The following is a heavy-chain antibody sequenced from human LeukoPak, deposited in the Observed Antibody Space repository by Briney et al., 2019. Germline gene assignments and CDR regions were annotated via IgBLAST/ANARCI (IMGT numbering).Heavy chain of an antibody. CDR2: INHSGST. CDR1: GGSFSGYY. Sequence: KSSETLSLTCAVYGGSFSGYYWSWIRQPPGKGLEWIGEINHSGSTNYNPSLKSRVTISVDTSKNQFSLKLSSVTAADTAVYYCAREVQEDIVVVPAAIRDWVNHVQFQLDPWGQGTLVTVSS. V-gene: IGHV4-34*01. D-gene: IGHD2-2*01. J-gene: IGHJ5*02. CDR3: AREVQEDIVVVPAAIRDWVNHVQFQLDP.